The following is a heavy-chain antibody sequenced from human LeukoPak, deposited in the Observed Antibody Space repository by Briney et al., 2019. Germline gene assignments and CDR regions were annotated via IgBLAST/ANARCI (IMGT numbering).Heavy chain of an antibody. CDR3: ARVAPFQVLGSGTHRGMDV. CDR2: IKFHGHET. J-gene: IGHJ6*02. D-gene: IGHD3-10*01. CDR1: GFNFNNYY. V-gene: IGHV3-30*02. Sequence: GSLTLFCVAAGFNFNNYYPHLVRPASGKGLGVVGFIKFHGHETFYADSVGGRFTFSRDNSRNTSYLQMNSLRSEDTAVYYCARVAPFQVLGSGTHRGMDVWGQGTTVTVSS.